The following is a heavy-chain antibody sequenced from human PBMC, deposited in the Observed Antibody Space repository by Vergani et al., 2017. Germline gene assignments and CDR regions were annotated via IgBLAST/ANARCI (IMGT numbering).Heavy chain of an antibody. CDR3: ATAGAAYCRGASCYDFFEY. CDR2: ISGSGVSA. Sequence: EVQLLESGGGLVQPGGSLRLTCAASEFTFSNYAMNWVRQAPGKGREWVSGISGSGVSAYYTDSVKGRFTISRDNSKNMLFLQMNRLRPEDTAVYYCATAGAAYCRGASCYDFFEYWGQGTLVTVAS. CDR1: EFTFSNYA. D-gene: IGHD2-15*01. J-gene: IGHJ4*02. V-gene: IGHV3-23*01.